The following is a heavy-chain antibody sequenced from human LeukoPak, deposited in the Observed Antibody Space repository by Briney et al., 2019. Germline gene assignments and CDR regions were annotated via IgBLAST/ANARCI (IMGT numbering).Heavy chain of an antibody. J-gene: IGHJ6*02. CDR2: IKADGSGT. CDR1: GFTIGPYA. V-gene: IGHV3-43*02. CDR3: ATWAFYHNLDV. Sequence: PGGSLRLSCAASGFTIGPYAMYWVRQGPGRGLEWVSVIKADGSGTFYADSVRGRFTTSRDNSKNFLYLQMNSLTSEDTALYYCATWAFYHNLDVWGQGTTVIVSS. D-gene: IGHD2/OR15-2a*01.